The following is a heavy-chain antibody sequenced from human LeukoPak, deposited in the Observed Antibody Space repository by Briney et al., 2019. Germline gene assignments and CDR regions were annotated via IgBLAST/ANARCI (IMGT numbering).Heavy chain of an antibody. CDR3: AKQTRDSSGYYPYYFDY. CDR2: IYPTDSDT. J-gene: IGHJ4*02. D-gene: IGHD3-22*01. CDR1: GYSFTSYW. Sequence: GESLKISCKGSGYSFTSYWIGWVRQMPGKGLEWMGIIYPTDSDTRYSPSFQGQVTISADKSISTAYLQWSSLKASDTAIYYCAKQTRDSSGYYPYYFDYWGQGTLVTVSS. V-gene: IGHV5-51*01.